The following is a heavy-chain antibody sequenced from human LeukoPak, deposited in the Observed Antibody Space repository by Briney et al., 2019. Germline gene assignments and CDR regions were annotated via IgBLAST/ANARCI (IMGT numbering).Heavy chain of an antibody. Sequence: ASVTVSCKASGYTFTGYYMHWVRQAPGQGLEWMGWINPNSGGTNYAQKFQGRVTMTRDTSISTAYMELSRLRSDDTAVYYCAREQIPAAIGGWFDPWGQGTLVTVSS. V-gene: IGHV1-2*02. J-gene: IGHJ5*02. CDR3: AREQIPAAIGGWFDP. CDR1: GYTFTGYY. CDR2: INPNSGGT. D-gene: IGHD2-2*01.